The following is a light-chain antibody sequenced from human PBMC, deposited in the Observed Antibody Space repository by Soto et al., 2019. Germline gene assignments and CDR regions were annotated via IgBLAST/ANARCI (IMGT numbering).Light chain of an antibody. CDR1: QSISSW. Sequence: DIQMTQSPSTLSASVGDRVTITCRASQSISSWLAWYQQKPGKAPNLLIYKASSLESGVPSRFSGSGSGTEFTLTISSLQPDDFATYYCQQYNSIETFGQGTKVDI. CDR2: KAS. V-gene: IGKV1-5*03. CDR3: QQYNSIET. J-gene: IGKJ1*01.